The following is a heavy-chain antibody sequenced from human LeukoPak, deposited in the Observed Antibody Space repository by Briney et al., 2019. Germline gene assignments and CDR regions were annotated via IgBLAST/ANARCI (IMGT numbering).Heavy chain of an antibody. D-gene: IGHD5-18*01. CDR2: IYYSVTT. CDR1: SGSISSSYY. V-gene: IGHV4-39*01. CDR3: ARPTYNYGTDY. J-gene: IGHJ4*02. Sequence: ASETLSLTCTVSSGSISSSYYWGWMRQPPGKGLEWIGTIYYSVTTYYNPSLKSRVTISVDTSKNQFSLKLSSVTAADTAVYYCARPTYNYGTDYWGQGTLVTVSS.